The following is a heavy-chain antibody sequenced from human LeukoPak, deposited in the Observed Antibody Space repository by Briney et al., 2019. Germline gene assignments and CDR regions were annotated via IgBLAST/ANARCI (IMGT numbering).Heavy chain of an antibody. Sequence: GGSLRLSCAASGFTFSSDGMSWGRQAPGKGLEWVANIKQDGSEKYYVDSVKGRFTISRDNAKNSLYLQMNSLRAEDTAVYYCAGASSSLAFRDWFDPWGQGTLVTVSS. D-gene: IGHD6-6*01. V-gene: IGHV3-7*01. CDR3: AGASSSLAFRDWFDP. J-gene: IGHJ5*02. CDR2: IKQDGSEK. CDR1: GFTFSSDG.